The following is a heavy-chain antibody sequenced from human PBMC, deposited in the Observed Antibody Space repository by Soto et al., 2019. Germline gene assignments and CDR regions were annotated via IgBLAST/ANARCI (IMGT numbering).Heavy chain of an antibody. Sequence: SVKVSCKASGGTFSSYAISWVRQAPGQGLEWMGGIIPIFGTANYAQKFQGRVTITADESTSTAYMELSSLRSEDTAVYYCARTIYYDFWSGYNWFDPWGQGTLVTVSS. J-gene: IGHJ5*02. D-gene: IGHD3-3*01. CDR2: IIPIFGTA. CDR1: GGTFSSYA. V-gene: IGHV1-69*13. CDR3: ARTIYYDFWSGYNWFDP.